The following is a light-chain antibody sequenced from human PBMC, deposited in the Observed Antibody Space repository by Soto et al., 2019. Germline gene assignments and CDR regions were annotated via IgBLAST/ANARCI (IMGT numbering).Light chain of an antibody. J-gene: IGLJ1*01. V-gene: IGLV2-14*01. Sequence: QSVLTQPASVSGSPGQSITISCTGTSGDVGYYNYVSWFQQHPGKAPKLMIYEVVNRPSGVSIRFSGSKSGNTASLTITGLQAEDEADYYCSSYAAGSTYVFGTGTKLTVL. CDR3: SSYAAGSTYV. CDR2: EVV. CDR1: SGDVGYYNY.